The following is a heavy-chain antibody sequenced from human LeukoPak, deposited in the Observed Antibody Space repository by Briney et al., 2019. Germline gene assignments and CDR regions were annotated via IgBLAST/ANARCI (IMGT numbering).Heavy chain of an antibody. CDR2: IYSGGST. V-gene: IGHV3-53*01. CDR1: GFTVSSNY. CDR3: AKLHGYYYDSSGYYFDY. D-gene: IGHD3-22*01. Sequence: GGSLRLSCAASGFTVSSNYMSWVRQAPGKGLEWVSVIYSGGSTYYADSVKGRFTISRDNSKNTLYLQMNSLRAEDTAVYYCAKLHGYYYDSSGYYFDYWGQGTLVTVSS. J-gene: IGHJ4*02.